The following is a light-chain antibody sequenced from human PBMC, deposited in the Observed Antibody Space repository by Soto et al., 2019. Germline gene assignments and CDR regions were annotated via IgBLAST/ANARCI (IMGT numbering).Light chain of an antibody. Sequence: IVMTQYPATLSVFPGERATLSCRASQSISNNLAWLQQKPGQAPRLLIYAASTRATGVPARFSGSGSGTDFTLTISSLQPEDVAVYYCHQYNNWPPMHTFGQGTKLEIK. CDR1: QSISNN. J-gene: IGKJ2*01. CDR2: AAS. V-gene: IGKV3-15*01. CDR3: HQYNNWPPMHT.